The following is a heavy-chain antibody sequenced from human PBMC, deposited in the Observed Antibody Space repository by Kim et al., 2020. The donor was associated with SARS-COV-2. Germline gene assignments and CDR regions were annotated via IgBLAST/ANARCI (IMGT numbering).Heavy chain of an antibody. CDR1: GFTFSSHA. V-gene: IGHV3-23*01. Sequence: GGSLRLSCAASGFTFSSHAMSWVRQAPGKGLEWVSAISGSVGSTYYADSVKGRFTISRDNSKNTLYLQMNSLRAEDTAVYYCATTRIAAYAFDIWGQGTMVTVSS. CDR3: ATTRIAAYAFDI. CDR2: ISGSVGST. D-gene: IGHD6-13*01. J-gene: IGHJ3*02.